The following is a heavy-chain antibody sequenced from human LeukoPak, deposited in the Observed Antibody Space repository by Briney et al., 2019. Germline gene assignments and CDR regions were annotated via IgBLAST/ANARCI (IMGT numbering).Heavy chain of an antibody. V-gene: IGHV4-59*01. Sequence: SETLSLTCTVSGGSISSYCWSWIRQPPGKGLEWIGYIYYSGSTNYNPSLKSRVTISVDTSKNQFSLKLSSVTAADTAVYYCARGLGYCRGGSCNWFGPWGQGTLVTVSS. J-gene: IGHJ5*02. CDR2: IYYSGST. D-gene: IGHD2-15*01. CDR1: GGSISSYC. CDR3: ARGLGYCRGGSCNWFGP.